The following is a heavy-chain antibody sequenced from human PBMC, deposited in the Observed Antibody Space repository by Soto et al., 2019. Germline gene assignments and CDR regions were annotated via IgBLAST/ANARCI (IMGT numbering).Heavy chain of an antibody. CDR3: ARGKGSSSWYNWFDP. D-gene: IGHD6-13*01. Sequence: QVQLVQSGAEVKTPGASVKVSCKASGYTFTSYDISWVRQATGQGLEWMGWMKPNSGETGYAQRFQGRDTMTRNTSISTAYMERSSLRSEDTAVYYGARGKGSSSWYNWFDPWGQGSLVTVSS. J-gene: IGHJ5*02. CDR1: GYTFTSYD. CDR2: MKPNSGET. V-gene: IGHV1-8*01.